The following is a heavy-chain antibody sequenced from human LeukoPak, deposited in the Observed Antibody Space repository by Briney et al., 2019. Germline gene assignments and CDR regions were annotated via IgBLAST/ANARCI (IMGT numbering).Heavy chain of an antibody. CDR2: IIPIFGTA. J-gene: IGHJ6*03. CDR1: GGTFSSYA. Sequence: ASVKVSCKASGGTFSSYAISWVRQAPGQGLEWMGGIIPIFGTANYAQKFQGRVTITADESTSTAYMELSSLRSEDTAVYYCARGYSSSLDSPSRYYYYYMDVWGKGTTVTVSS. CDR3: ARGYSSSLDSPSRYYYYYMDV. V-gene: IGHV1-69*13. D-gene: IGHD6-13*01.